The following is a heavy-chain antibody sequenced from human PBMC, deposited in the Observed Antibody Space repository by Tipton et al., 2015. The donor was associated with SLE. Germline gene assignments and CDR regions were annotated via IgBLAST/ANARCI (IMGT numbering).Heavy chain of an antibody. Sequence: TLSLTCTVSGGSISSGGYYWSWIRQHPGKGLEWIGYIYYSGSTYYNPSLKSRVTISVDTSKNQFSLKLSSVTAADTAVYYCARDLRDTDNWFDPWGQGTLVTVSS. CDR1: GGSISSGGYY. CDR2: IYYSGST. J-gene: IGHJ5*02. V-gene: IGHV4-31*03. CDR3: ARDLRDTDNWFDP.